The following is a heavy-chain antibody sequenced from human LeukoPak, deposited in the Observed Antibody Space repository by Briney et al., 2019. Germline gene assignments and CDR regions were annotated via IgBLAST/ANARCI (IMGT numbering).Heavy chain of an antibody. V-gene: IGHV3-33*06. Sequence: GRSLRLSCAASGFTFSSYGMHWVRQAPGKGLEWVAVIWYDGSNKYYADSVKGRFTISRDNSKNTLYLQMNSLRAEDTAVYYCAKVQGGCDRYGMDVWGKGTTVTVSS. D-gene: IGHD5-12*01. J-gene: IGHJ6*04. CDR3: AKVQGGCDRYGMDV. CDR1: GFTFSSYG. CDR2: IWYDGSNK.